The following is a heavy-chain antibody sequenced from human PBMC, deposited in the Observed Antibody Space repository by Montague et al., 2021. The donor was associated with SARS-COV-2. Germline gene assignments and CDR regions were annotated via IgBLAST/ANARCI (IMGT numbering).Heavy chain of an antibody. CDR2: IYYSGST. J-gene: IGHJ6*02. V-gene: IGHV4-31*03. CDR3: ARVEFDGGYDSVPLDV. CDR1: GGSISSGGYY. D-gene: IGHD5-12*01. Sequence: TLSLTCTVSGGSISSGGYYWSWIRQHPGKSLEWIGYIYYSGSTYYXPSLKSRVTISVDTSKNQFSLKLSSVTAADTAVYYCARVEFDGGYDSVPLDVWGQGTTVTVSS.